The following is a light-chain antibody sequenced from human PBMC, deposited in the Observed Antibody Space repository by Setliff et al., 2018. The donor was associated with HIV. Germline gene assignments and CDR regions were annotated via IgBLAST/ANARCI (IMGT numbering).Light chain of an antibody. CDR3: CSYAGSSYV. CDR1: SSDVGNYNY. Sequence: QSALTQPRSVSGSPGQSVTISCTGTSSDVGNYNYVSWYQQHPDKAPKLMIYDVTKRPSGVPDRFSGSKSGNTASLTISGLQAEDEADYYCCSYAGSSYVFGAGIKSPS. V-gene: IGLV2-11*01. J-gene: IGLJ1*01. CDR2: DVT.